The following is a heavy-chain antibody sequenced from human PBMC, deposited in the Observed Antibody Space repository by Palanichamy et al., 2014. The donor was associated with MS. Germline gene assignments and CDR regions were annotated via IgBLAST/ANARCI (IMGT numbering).Heavy chain of an antibody. Sequence: SLTCIVSGGSISSYYWSWIRQPPGKGLEWIGYIYYSGSTNYNPSLKSRVTISVDTSKNQFSLKLSSVTAADTAVDYCARQNGYTDYWGQGTLVTVSS. D-gene: IGHD5-24*01. V-gene: IGHV4-59*08. J-gene: IGHJ4*02. CDR3: ARQNGYTDY. CDR1: GGSISSYY. CDR2: IYYSGST.